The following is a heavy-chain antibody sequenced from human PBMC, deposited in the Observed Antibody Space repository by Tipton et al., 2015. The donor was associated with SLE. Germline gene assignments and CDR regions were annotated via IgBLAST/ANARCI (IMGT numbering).Heavy chain of an antibody. D-gene: IGHD6-13*01. CDR3: ASGIAAAGRRAFDI. CDR2: ISYDGSTN. V-gene: IGHV3-30-3*01. Sequence: SLRLSCAASGFTFSSYAMHWVRQAPGKGLEWVAVISYDGSTNYNPSLKSRVTISVDTSKNQFSLKLSSVTAADTAVYYCASGIAAAGRRAFDIWGQGTMVTVSS. CDR1: GFTFSSYA. J-gene: IGHJ3*02.